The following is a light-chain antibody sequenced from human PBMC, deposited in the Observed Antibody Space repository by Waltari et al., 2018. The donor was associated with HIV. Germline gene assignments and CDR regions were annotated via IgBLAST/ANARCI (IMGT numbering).Light chain of an antibody. Sequence: SSELTQDPVLSVALGQTIKITCQGDSLRSFFPNWCQQTPGQAPFLVVYGANRRPSGIPDRFSASNSGNTSSLIISDSQAVDEADYYCHSRDTDGDHYVFGGGTRVIV. V-gene: IGLV3-19*01. CDR3: HSRDTDGDHYV. J-gene: IGLJ1*01. CDR1: SLRSFF. CDR2: GAN.